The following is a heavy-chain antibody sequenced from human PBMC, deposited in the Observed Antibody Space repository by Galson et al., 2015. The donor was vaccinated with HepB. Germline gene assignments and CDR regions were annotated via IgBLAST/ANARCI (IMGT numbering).Heavy chain of an antibody. CDR3: ATVTLITMIVAAEYFQH. V-gene: IGHV1-24*01. Sequence: SVKVSCKVSGYTLTKLSMHWVRQAPGKGLEWMGGFDPEDGETIYAQKFQGRVTMTEDTSTDTAYMELSSLRSEDTAVYYCATVTLITMIVAAEYFQHWGQGTLVTVSS. D-gene: IGHD3-22*01. CDR1: GYTLTKLS. J-gene: IGHJ1*01. CDR2: FDPEDGET.